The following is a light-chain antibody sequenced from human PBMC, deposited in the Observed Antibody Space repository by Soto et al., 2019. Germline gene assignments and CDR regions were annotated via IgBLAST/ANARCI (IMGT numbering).Light chain of an antibody. CDR3: QQYYGTPYT. J-gene: IGKJ2*01. CDR2: RAS. V-gene: IGKV4-1*01. CDR1: QSVFYSSNNRNY. Sequence: DIVMTQSPDSLAVSLGERAAINCKSSQSVFYSSNNRNYLAWYQQKPGQPPKLLIYRASIRESGVPDRFSGSGSGTDFTLTISGLQAEDVAVYYCQQYYGTPYTFGQGTKVEIK.